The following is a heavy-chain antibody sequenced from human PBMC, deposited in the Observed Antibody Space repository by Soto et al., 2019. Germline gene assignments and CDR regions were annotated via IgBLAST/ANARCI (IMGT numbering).Heavy chain of an antibody. J-gene: IGHJ4*02. CDR1: GFTFSDYY. V-gene: IGHV3-11*01. CDR2: ISSSGSTI. D-gene: IGHD3-22*01. Sequence: PGGSLRLSCAASGFTFSDYYMSWIRQAPGKGLEWVSYISSSGSTIYYADSVKGRFTISRDNAKNSLYLQMNSLRAEDTAVYYCARDYRRYDSSGYYFEYWGQGTLVTVSS. CDR3: ARDYRRYDSSGYYFEY.